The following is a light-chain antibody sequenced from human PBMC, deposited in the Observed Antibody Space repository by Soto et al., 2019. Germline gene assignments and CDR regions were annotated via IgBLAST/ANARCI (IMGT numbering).Light chain of an antibody. Sequence: QAVVTQPPSVSGAPGQRVTISCTGTTSNIGSNYDVHWYQHLPGTAPKLVIYANNNRPSGVPDRFSGSKSGTSASLAITGLQADDEADYYCQSYDSGLSGVVFGGGTKVTVL. CDR3: QSYDSGLSGVV. CDR2: ANN. V-gene: IGLV1-40*01. CDR1: TSNIGSNYD. J-gene: IGLJ2*01.